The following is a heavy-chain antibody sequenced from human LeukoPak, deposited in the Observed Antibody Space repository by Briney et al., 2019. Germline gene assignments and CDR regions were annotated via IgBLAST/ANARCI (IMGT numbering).Heavy chain of an antibody. CDR2: IIPIFGTA. V-gene: IGHV1-69*13. J-gene: IGHJ5*02. CDR1: GYTFTSYG. CDR3: ARPSKNWFDP. D-gene: IGHD4-11*01. Sequence: SVKVSCKASGYTFTSYGISWVRQAPGQGLEWMGGIIPIFGTANYAQKFQGRVTITADESTSTAYMELSSLRSEDTAVYYCARPSKNWFDPWGQGTLVTVSS.